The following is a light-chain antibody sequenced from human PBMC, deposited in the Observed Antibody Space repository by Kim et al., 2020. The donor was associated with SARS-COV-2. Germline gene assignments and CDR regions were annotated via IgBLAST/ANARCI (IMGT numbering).Light chain of an antibody. V-gene: IGKV1-39*01. CDR2: AAS. CDR1: QSISSY. J-gene: IGKJ1*01. CDR3: QHSYSTLWT. Sequence: ASVGDRVTITCRASQSISSYLNWYRQKRGKAPKLLIYAASSLQSGVPSRFSGSGSGTDFTLTISSLQPEDFATYYCQHSYSTLWTFGQGAKLDIK.